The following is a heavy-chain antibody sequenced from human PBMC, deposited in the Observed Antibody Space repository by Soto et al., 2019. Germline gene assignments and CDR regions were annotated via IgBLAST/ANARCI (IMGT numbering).Heavy chain of an antibody. D-gene: IGHD5-12*01. CDR1: GFTFSSYG. CDR3: ARDRSGSENEY. V-gene: IGHV3-33*01. CDR2: IWYDGSYK. Sequence: QVQLVESGGGVVQPGRSLRLSCAASGFTFSSYGMHWVRQAPGKGLEWVAVIWYDGSYKYYADSVKGRFTISRDNSKNTQYLQMNSLRAEDTAVYYCARDRSGSENEYWGQGTLVTVSS. J-gene: IGHJ4*02.